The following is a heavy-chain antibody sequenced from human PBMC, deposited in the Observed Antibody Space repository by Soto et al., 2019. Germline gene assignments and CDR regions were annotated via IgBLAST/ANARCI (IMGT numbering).Heavy chain of an antibody. J-gene: IGHJ3*02. CDR3: ARRVLVYCSSTGCYGVRALDAFDI. V-gene: IGHV6-1*01. Sequence: PSQTLSLTCAISGDSVSSNSAAWNWIRQSPSRGLEWLGRTYYRSKWYNDYAVSVKSRITINPDTSKNQFSLQLNSVTPEDTAVYYCARRVLVYCSSTGCYGVRALDAFDIWGQGTMVTVSS. CDR1: GDSVSSNSAA. D-gene: IGHD2-2*01. CDR2: TYYRSKWYN.